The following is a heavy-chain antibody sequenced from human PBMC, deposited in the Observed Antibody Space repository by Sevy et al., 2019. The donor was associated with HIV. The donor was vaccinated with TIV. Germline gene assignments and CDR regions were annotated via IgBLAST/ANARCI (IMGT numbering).Heavy chain of an antibody. J-gene: IGHJ4*02. CDR2: IGFYNGNE. CDR1: GYNFASDG. CDR3: ARVPTYYYGSATYFDY. D-gene: IGHD3-10*01. Sequence: ASVKVSCKASGYNFASDGFSWVRQAPGKGLEWMGGIGFYNGNEKYEQVFQDRFTMTTDTSTSTAYMELRSLRSDDTAVYYCARVPTYYYGSATYFDYWGQGTLVTVSS. V-gene: IGHV1-18*04.